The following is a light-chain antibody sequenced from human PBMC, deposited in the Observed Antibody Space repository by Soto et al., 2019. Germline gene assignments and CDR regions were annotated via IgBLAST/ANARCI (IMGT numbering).Light chain of an antibody. V-gene: IGKV3-20*01. CDR1: QTVTSNY. CDR3: QHYGSSPGT. CDR2: GAS. J-gene: IGKJ1*01. Sequence: EIVLTQSPGTLSLSPGERATLSCRASQTVTSNYLAWYQQKPGQAPWLLIFGASIRATGLPDRFSGSGSGTDFTLTISRLEPEDFAVYYCQHYGSSPGTFGQGTKVEIK.